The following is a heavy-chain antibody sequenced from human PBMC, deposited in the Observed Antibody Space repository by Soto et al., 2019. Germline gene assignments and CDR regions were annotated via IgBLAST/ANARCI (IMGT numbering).Heavy chain of an antibody. CDR2: IKQDGSEK. CDR1: GFTFSSYW. D-gene: IGHD3-22*01. J-gene: IGHJ3*02. Sequence: PGGSLRLSCAASGFTFSSYWMSWVRQAPGKGLEWVANIKQDGSEKYYVDSVKGRFTISRDNAKNSLYLQMNSLRAEDTAVYYCARDLITMIVVENDAFAIWGQGTMVTVSS. CDR3: ARDLITMIVVENDAFAI. V-gene: IGHV3-7*01.